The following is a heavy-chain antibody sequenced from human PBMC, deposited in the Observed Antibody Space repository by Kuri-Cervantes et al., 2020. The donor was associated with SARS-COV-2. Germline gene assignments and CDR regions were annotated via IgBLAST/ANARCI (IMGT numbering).Heavy chain of an antibody. CDR3: ARDSPYYYGSGSYLTFDY. J-gene: IGHJ4*02. D-gene: IGHD3-10*01. CDR1: GGSISSSSYY. Sequence: SETLSLTCTVSGGSISSSSYYWGWIRQPPGKGLEWIGSIYYSGSTYYNPSLKSRVTISVDTSKNQFSLKLSSVTAADTAVYYCARDSPYYYGSGSYLTFDYWGQGTLVTVSS. V-gene: IGHV4-39*02. CDR2: IYYSGST.